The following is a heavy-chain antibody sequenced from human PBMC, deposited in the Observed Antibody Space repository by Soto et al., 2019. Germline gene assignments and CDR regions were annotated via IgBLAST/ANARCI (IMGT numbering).Heavy chain of an antibody. CDR3: AWSGYNWFGS. V-gene: IGHV3-15*01. J-gene: IGHJ5*01. Sequence: EVQLVDSGGGLVNPGGSLRLSCEASGLTFTNAWMAWVRQAPGKGLEWVGRIKSKGSGGTTDYAAPVKGRFTILRDDSRDTVYLQMNGLKTEDKGVYYCAWSGYNWFGSWGQGTLVTVSS. CDR2: IKSKGSGGTT. D-gene: IGHD3-3*01. CDR1: GLTFTNAW.